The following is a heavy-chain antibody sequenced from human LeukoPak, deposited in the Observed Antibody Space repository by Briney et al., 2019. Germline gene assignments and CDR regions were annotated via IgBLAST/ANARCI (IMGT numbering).Heavy chain of an antibody. J-gene: IGHJ4*02. CDR3: ARTAALDYGDYAPYFDY. Sequence: SETLSLTCTVSAGSISSGGYYWSWIRQHPGKGLECIGYIYYSGSTYYNPSLKSRVTISVDTSKNQFSLKLSSVTAADTAVYYCARTAALDYGDYAPYFDYWGQGTLVTVSS. V-gene: IGHV4-31*03. D-gene: IGHD4-17*01. CDR2: IYYSGST. CDR1: AGSISSGGYY.